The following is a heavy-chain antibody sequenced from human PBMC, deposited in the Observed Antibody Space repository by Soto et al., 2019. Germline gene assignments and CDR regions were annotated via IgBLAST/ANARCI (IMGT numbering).Heavy chain of an antibody. J-gene: IGHJ6*02. CDR2: ISYDGSNK. V-gene: IGHV3-30-3*01. Sequence: GGSLRLSCAASGFTFSSYAMHWVRQAPGKGLEWVAVISYDGSNKYYADSVKGRFTISRDNSKNTLYLQMNSLRAEDTAVYYCARERYYDFWSGYYGYYYYGMDVWGQGTTVTV. CDR1: GFTFSSYA. CDR3: ARERYYDFWSGYYGYYYYGMDV. D-gene: IGHD3-3*01.